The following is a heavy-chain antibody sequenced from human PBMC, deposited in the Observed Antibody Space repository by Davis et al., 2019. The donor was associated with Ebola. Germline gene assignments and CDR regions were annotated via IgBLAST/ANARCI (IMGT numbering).Heavy chain of an antibody. CDR3: ARALGGYYFDY. J-gene: IGHJ4*02. D-gene: IGHD1-26*01. CDR1: GGSISSGDYY. V-gene: IGHV4-39*07. CDR2: IYHSGST. Sequence: SETLSLTCTVSGGSISSGDYYWSWIRQPPGKGLEWIGEIYHSGSTNYNPSLKSRVTISVDKSKNQFSLKLSSVTAADTAVYYCARALGGYYFDYWGQGTLVTVSS.